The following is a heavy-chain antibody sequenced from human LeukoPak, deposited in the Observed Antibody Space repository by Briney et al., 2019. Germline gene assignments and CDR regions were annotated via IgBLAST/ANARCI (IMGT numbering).Heavy chain of an antibody. CDR2: IYYSGST. V-gene: IGHV4-39*07. CDR1: GGSISSSSYY. D-gene: IGHD3-22*01. Sequence: SETLSLTCTVSGGSISSSSYYWGGIRQPPGKGLEWIGSIYYSGSTYYNPSLKRRVTISVDTSKNHFSLKLSSVTAADTAVYYCATWPWYDTSGYFAPPDYWGQGILVTVSS. J-gene: IGHJ4*02. CDR3: ATWPWYDTSGYFAPPDY.